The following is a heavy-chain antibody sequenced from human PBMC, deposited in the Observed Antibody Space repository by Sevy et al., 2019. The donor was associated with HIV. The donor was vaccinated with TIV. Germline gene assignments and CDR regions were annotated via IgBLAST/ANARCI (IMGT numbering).Heavy chain of an antibody. CDR2: IKGKIYDGTI. Sequence: GEPLKISCAASGFTFSNAWMSWVRQAPGKGLEWVGRIKGKIYDGTIDYAAPVKGRFSISRDDSKNTLYLQMNSLKTEDTAVYYCTTASWSQEDYYNYWGQGTLVTVSS. CDR1: GFTFSNAW. J-gene: IGHJ4*02. V-gene: IGHV3-15*01. CDR3: TTASWSQEDYYNY. D-gene: IGHD6-13*01.